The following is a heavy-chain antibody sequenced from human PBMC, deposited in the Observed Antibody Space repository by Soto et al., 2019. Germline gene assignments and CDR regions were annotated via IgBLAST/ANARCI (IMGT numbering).Heavy chain of an antibody. J-gene: IGHJ4*02. D-gene: IGHD5-18*01. Sequence: EVHVLESGGGLVQPGGSLRLSCAASELSSSNHAMTWVGQAPGKGLEWVSGISGSDGGAYYADSVKGRFTISRDNSRSTLYLQMNSLRVEDTAVYYCASGGLHGYTNGGLSYFHSWGQGTLVTVSS. CDR1: ELSSSNHA. V-gene: IGHV3-23*01. CDR3: ASGGLHGYTNGGLSYFHS. CDR2: ISGSDGGA.